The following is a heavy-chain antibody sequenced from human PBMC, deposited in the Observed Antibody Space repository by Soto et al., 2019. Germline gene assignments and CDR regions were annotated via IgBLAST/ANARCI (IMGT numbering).Heavy chain of an antibody. CDR3: ARQLGSPSAGDFDY. CDR2: ISSSTNTI. V-gene: IGHV3-48*02. D-gene: IGHD3-3*02. J-gene: IGHJ4*02. Sequence: EVQLVESGGGLVQPGGSLRLSCAASNFTFSRYSMNWFRQAPGKGLEWVSYISSSTNTIYYADSVKGRFTISGDNAKSSLYLQMKSLRDEDTAVYYCARQLGSPSAGDFDYWGQGTLVTVSS. CDR1: NFTFSRYS.